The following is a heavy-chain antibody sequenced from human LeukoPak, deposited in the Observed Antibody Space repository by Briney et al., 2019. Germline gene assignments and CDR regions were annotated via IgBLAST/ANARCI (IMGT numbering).Heavy chain of an antibody. D-gene: IGHD6-19*01. V-gene: IGHV7-4-1*02. J-gene: IGHJ2*01. CDR2: INTNTGIP. Sequence: GASVKVSCKASRYTFTKFPMNWVRQAPGQGLEWMGWINTNTGIPTYAQGFTGRFVFSLDTSVSTAYLQISNLKAQDTAVYYCARGIAVVGRDWYFDLWGRGTLVTVSS. CDR1: RYTFTKFP. CDR3: ARGIAVVGRDWYFDL.